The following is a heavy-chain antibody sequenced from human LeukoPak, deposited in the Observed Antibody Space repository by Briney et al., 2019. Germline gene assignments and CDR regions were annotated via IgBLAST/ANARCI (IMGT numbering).Heavy chain of an antibody. D-gene: IGHD6-13*01. V-gene: IGHV3-23*01. CDR3: ANPSGYSSSWYYDYFDY. CDR2: ISGSGGST. Sequence: GGSLRLSCAASGFTFSSYAMSWVRQAPGKGLEWVSAISGSGGSTYYADSVKGRFTISRDNSKNTLYLQMNSLRAEDTAVYYCANPSGYSSSWYYDYFDYWGQGTLVTVSS. CDR1: GFTFSSYA. J-gene: IGHJ4*02.